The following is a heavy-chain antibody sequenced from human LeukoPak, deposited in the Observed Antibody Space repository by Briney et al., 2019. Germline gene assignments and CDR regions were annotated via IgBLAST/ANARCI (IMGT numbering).Heavy chain of an antibody. V-gene: IGHV1-2*02. CDR1: GYTFTASY. CDR2: LHPNSGDT. D-gene: IGHD3-10*01. J-gene: IGHJ4*02. CDR3: ARDRPLDADDYYGFYYFDY. Sequence: ASVKVSCKASGYTFTASYLHWVRQAPGQGLEWMGWLHPNSGDTNYAQKFQGRVTMTRDTSISTAYMELSRLRSDDTAVYYCARDRPLDADDYYGFYYFDYWGQGTLVTVSS.